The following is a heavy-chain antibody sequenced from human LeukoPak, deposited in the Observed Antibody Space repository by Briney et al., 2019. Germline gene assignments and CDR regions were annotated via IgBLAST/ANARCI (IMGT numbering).Heavy chain of an antibody. J-gene: IGHJ5*02. Sequence: SETLSLTCTVSGGSISSYYWSWIRQPPGKGLGWIGYTYTSGSTNYNPSLKSRVTISVDTSKNQFSLKLSSVTAADTAVYYCARRGRSGPNWNNDWEFDPWGQGTLVTVSS. V-gene: IGHV4-4*09. D-gene: IGHD1/OR15-1a*01. CDR3: ARRGRSGPNWNNDWEFDP. CDR1: GGSISSYY. CDR2: TYTSGST.